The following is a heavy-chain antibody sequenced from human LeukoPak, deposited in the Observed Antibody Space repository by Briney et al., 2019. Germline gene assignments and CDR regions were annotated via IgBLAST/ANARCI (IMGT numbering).Heavy chain of an antibody. D-gene: IGHD3-16*01. Sequence: GEPLKISFWAFGYPFYNYWIAWVRQTPGNGLDWIGTVYPGGSHTRYSPSFQGQVTISADKSTCTAYLQWSSLKASDPCIYYCARLYTRQTKSIWGRFDPWGQGTLVTVSS. CDR2: VYPGGSHT. J-gene: IGHJ5*02. CDR3: ARLYTRQTKSIWGRFDP. CDR1: GYPFYNYW. V-gene: IGHV5-51*01.